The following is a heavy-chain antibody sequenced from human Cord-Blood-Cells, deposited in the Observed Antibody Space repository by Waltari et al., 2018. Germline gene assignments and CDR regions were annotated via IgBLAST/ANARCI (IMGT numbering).Heavy chain of an antibody. CDR1: GFTFYDYA. CDR3: AKDYDFWSGYYDY. CDR2: IRWNSGSI. V-gene: IGHV3-9*01. Sequence: EVQLVESGGGLVQPGRSLRLSCAASGFTFYDYAMHWVRQAPGKGLEWVSGIRWNSGSIGYADSVKGRVTISRDNAKNSLYLQMNSLRAEDTALYYCAKDYDFWSGYYDYWGQGPLVTVSS. D-gene: IGHD3-3*01. J-gene: IGHJ4*02.